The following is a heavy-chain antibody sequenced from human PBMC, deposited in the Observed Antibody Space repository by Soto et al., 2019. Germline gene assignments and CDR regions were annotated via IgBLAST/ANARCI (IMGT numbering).Heavy chain of an antibody. CDR3: ARDRGYCTNGVCYLDV. Sequence: SETLSLTCTVSGGSISSGDYYWSWIRQPPGKGLEWIGYIYYSGSTYYNPSLKSRVTISVDTSKNQFSLKLSSVTAADTAVYYCARDRGYCTNGVCYLDVWGQGTTVTVSS. J-gene: IGHJ6*02. D-gene: IGHD2-8*01. CDR2: IYYSGST. V-gene: IGHV4-30-4*01. CDR1: GGSISSGDYY.